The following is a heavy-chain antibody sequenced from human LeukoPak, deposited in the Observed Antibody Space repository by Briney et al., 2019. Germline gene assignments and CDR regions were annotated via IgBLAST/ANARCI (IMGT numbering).Heavy chain of an antibody. CDR3: AKDSESVAAPLSFDY. Sequence: GGSLRLSCAASGFSFSTSWMHWVRQGPGKGLVWVSRIKSDGTNAYYADSVRGRFTISRDNSRNTLYLQMNSLRAEDTAVYYCAKDSESVAAPLSFDYWGQGTLVTVSS. CDR2: IKSDGTNA. D-gene: IGHD6-13*01. J-gene: IGHJ4*02. CDR1: GFSFSTSW. V-gene: IGHV3-74*01.